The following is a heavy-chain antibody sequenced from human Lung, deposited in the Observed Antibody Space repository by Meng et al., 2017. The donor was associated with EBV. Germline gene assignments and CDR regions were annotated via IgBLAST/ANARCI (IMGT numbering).Heavy chain of an antibody. CDR2: IYSSGST. CDR1: GGSIFSGRYY. J-gene: IGHJ4*02. D-gene: IGHD4-11*01. CDR3: AATVNDGYFDY. V-gene: IGHV4-31*03. Sequence: QAQLQESGPGLVKPSQTLSLTCTVSGGSIFSGRYYWSWIRQYPGKGPEWIGYIYSSGSTYYNPSLKSRVTISVDTSKNQFSLKLSSVTAADTAVYYCAATVNDGYFDYWGQGTLVTVSS.